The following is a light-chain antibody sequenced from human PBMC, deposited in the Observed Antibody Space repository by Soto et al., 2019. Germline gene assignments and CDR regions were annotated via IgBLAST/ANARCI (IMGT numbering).Light chain of an antibody. J-gene: IGKJ1*01. CDR2: GAS. Sequence: EIVLTQSPGTLSLSPGERATLSCRASQSVGSNYLAWYQQKPGQAPRILIFGASGRATGIPDRFSGSGSGTDFTLTISSLQAEDVAVYYCQQYYTTPRTFGHGTKVDIK. CDR3: QQYYTTPRT. V-gene: IGKV3-20*01. CDR1: QSVGSNY.